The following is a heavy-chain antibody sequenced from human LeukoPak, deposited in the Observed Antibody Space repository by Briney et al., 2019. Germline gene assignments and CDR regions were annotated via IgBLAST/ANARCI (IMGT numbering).Heavy chain of an antibody. CDR3: AYSVRGATGGYYYYGMDV. J-gene: IGHJ6*02. V-gene: IGHV1-69*01. CDR2: IIPIFGTA. CDR1: GGTFSSYA. Sequence: SVKVSCKASGGTFSSYAISGVRQAPGQGLEWMGGIIPIFGTANYAQKFQGRVTITADESTSTAYMELSSLRSEDTAVYYCAYSVRGATGGYYYYGMDVWGQGTTVTVSS. D-gene: IGHD3-10*02.